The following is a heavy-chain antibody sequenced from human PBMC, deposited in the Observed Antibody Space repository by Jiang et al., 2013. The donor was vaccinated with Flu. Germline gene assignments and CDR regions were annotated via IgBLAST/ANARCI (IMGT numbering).Heavy chain of an antibody. D-gene: IGHD3-16*01. CDR2: VIPIFGHV. CDR1: GRTFSNFA. J-gene: IGHJ1*01. Sequence: SGAEVKKPGSSVKVSCKAPGRTFSNFAINWVRQAPGEGLEWMGAVIPIFGHVNYAQKFLGRVTITADESSTTAYLEMSSLTSEDTATYYCVRDYLGEFWGRGTLVTVSS. CDR3: VRDYLGEF. V-gene: IGHV1-69*01.